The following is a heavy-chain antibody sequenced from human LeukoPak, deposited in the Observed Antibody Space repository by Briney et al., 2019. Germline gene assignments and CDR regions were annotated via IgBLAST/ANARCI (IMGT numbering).Heavy chain of an antibody. J-gene: IGHJ6*02. V-gene: IGHV3-30*18. Sequence: GGSLRLSCAASGFTFSSYGMHWVRQAPGKGLEWVAVISYDGSNKYYADSVKGRFTISRDNSKNTLYLQMNSLRAEDTAVYYCAKDLAASDYYDSSGYYYYYYYGTDVWGQGTTVTVSS. D-gene: IGHD3-22*01. CDR1: GFTFSSYG. CDR2: ISYDGSNK. CDR3: AKDLAASDYYDSSGYYYYYYYGTDV.